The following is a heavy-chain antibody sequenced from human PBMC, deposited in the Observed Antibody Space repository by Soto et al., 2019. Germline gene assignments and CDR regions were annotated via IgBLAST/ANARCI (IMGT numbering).Heavy chain of an antibody. Sequence: QVQLVQSGAEVKKPGSSVKVSCKASGGTFSSYAISWVRQAPGQGLEWMGGIIPIFGTANYAQKFQGRVTITADESTSTAYMELRSLRSEDTAVYYCARDPTIAPKSTNWFDPWGQGTLVTVSS. CDR1: GGTFSSYA. V-gene: IGHV1-69*12. CDR2: IIPIFGTA. D-gene: IGHD3-9*01. J-gene: IGHJ5*02. CDR3: ARDPTIAPKSTNWFDP.